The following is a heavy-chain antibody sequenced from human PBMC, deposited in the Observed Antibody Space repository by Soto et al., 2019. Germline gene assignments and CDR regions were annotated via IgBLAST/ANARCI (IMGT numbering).Heavy chain of an antibody. V-gene: IGHV3-23*01. CDR1: GFTFSSYA. CDR2: ISGSGVST. Sequence: GGSLRLSCAASGFTFSSYAMSWVRQAPGKGLEWVSAISGSGVSTYYADSVKGRFTISRDNSKNTLYLQMNSLRAEDTAVYYCAKSPGMYYYDSSGYYHFDYWGQGTLVTVSS. D-gene: IGHD3-22*01. J-gene: IGHJ4*02. CDR3: AKSPGMYYYDSSGYYHFDY.